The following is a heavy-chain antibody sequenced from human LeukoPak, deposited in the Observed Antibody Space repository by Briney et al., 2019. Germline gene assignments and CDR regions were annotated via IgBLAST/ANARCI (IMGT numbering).Heavy chain of an antibody. CDR2: ISAYNGNT. V-gene: IGHV1-18*01. CDR3: ARESRRPGLSDAFDI. J-gene: IGHJ3*02. Sequence: ASVKVSCKASGYTFTSYGISWVRQAPGQGLEWMGWISAYNGNTNYAQKLQGRVTMTTDTSTSTAYMELRSLRSDDTAVYYCARESRRPGLSDAFDIWGQGTMVTVSS. CDR1: GYTFTSYG.